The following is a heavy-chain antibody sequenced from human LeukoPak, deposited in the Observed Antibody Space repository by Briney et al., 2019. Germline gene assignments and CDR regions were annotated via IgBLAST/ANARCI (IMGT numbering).Heavy chain of an antibody. CDR2: ITWTGSTI. V-gene: IGHV3-11*01. Sequence: GGSLRLSCAASGFSFTDYYKTWIRQAPGKGLEGVSYITWTGSTIYYADSVKGRFTISRDNAKNSLYLQMNSLRAEDTAVYYCARVAGYCSSTSCYGYYFDYWSQGTLVTVSS. D-gene: IGHD2-2*01. CDR1: GFSFTDYY. CDR3: ARVAGYCSSTSCYGYYFDY. J-gene: IGHJ4*02.